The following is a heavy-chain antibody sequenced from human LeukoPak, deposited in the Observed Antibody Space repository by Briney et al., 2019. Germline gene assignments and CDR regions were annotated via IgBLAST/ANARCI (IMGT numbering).Heavy chain of an antibody. Sequence: SETLSLTCAVYGGSFSGYYWSWIRQPPGKGLEWIGEINHSGSTNYNPSLKSRVTISVDTSKNQFSLKLSSVTAADTAVYYCARLWPSNYYDSSGYYRVGPADYWGQGTLVTVSS. V-gene: IGHV4-34*01. J-gene: IGHJ4*02. D-gene: IGHD3-22*01. CDR2: INHSGST. CDR3: ARLWPSNYYDSSGYYRVGPADY. CDR1: GGSFSGYY.